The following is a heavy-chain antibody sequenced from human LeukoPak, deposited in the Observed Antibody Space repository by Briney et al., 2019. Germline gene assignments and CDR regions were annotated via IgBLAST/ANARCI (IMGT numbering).Heavy chain of an antibody. Sequence: ASVKVSCKASGGTFSSYTISWVRQAPGQGLEWMGWISAYNGNTNYAQKLQGRVTMTTDTSTSTAYMELRSLRSDDTAVNYCARHPGVEYYYDSSGFYYWGQGTLVTVSS. J-gene: IGHJ4*02. CDR1: GGTFSSYT. D-gene: IGHD3-22*01. V-gene: IGHV1-18*01. CDR3: ARHPGVEYYYDSSGFYY. CDR2: ISAYNGNT.